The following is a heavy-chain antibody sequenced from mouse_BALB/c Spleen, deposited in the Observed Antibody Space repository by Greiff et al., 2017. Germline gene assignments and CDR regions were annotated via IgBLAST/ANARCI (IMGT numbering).Heavy chain of an antibody. Sequence: DVQLQESGAELVKPGASVKLSCTASGFNIKDTYMHWVKQRPEQGLEWIGRIDPANGNTKYDPKFQGKATITADTSSNTAYLQLSSLTSEDTAVYYCARSAQYYAWFAYWGQGTLVTVSA. CDR3: ARSAQYYAWFAY. J-gene: IGHJ3*01. D-gene: IGHD1-1*02. V-gene: IGHV14-3*02. CDR2: IDPANGNT. CDR1: GFNIKDTY.